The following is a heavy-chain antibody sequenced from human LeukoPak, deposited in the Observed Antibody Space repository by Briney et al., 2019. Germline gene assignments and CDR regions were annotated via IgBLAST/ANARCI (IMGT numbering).Heavy chain of an antibody. CDR1: GYTFSNYS. CDR3: ARDSNYYDTSGYDY. Sequence: ASVKVSCKASGYTFSNYSVSWVRQAPGQGLEWMEWISTYNGNTNYAQKVQGRVTMTTDTSTSTAYMELRSLGSDDTAVYYCARDSNYYDTSGYDYWGQGTLVTVSS. D-gene: IGHD3-22*01. J-gene: IGHJ4*02. V-gene: IGHV1-18*01. CDR2: ISTYNGNT.